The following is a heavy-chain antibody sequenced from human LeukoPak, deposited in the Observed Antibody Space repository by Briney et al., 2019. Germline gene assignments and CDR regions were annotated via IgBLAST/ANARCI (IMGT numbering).Heavy chain of an antibody. V-gene: IGHV4-59*01. CDR2: IYYSGST. Sequence: GSLRLSCAASGFTFSSYWMSWVRQAPGKGLEWIGYIYYSGSTNYIPSLRSRVTISVDTSKNQFSLKLSSVTAADTAVYYCARAPYDFWSGSLTLRFDYWGQGTLVTVSS. J-gene: IGHJ4*02. D-gene: IGHD3-3*01. CDR3: ARAPYDFWSGSLTLRFDY. CDR1: GFTFSSYW.